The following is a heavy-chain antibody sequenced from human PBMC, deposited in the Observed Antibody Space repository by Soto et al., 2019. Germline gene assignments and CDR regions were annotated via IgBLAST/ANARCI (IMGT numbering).Heavy chain of an antibody. D-gene: IGHD3-16*02. J-gene: IGHJ4*02. Sequence: GGSLRLSCAASGFTFSSYSMNWVRQAPGKGLEWVSSISSSSSFVYYADSVKGRFTISRDNAKNSVYLQMNSLRTDDTALYYCVKDMEENYRAGYFDYWGQGTLVTVSS. CDR1: GFTFSSYS. CDR2: ISSSSSFV. V-gene: IGHV3-21*04. CDR3: VKDMEENYRAGYFDY.